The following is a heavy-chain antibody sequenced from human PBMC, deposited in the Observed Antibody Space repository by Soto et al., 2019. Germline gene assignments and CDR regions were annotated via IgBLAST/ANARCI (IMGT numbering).Heavy chain of an antibody. J-gene: IGHJ4*02. CDR3: ARGRNITIFGVVRPFDY. D-gene: IGHD3-3*01. CDR1: GGTFSSYT. CDR2: IIPILGIA. V-gene: IGHV1-69*02. Sequence: QVQLVQSGAEVKKPGSSVKVSCKASGGTFSSYTISWVRQAPGQGLEWMGRIIPILGIANYAQKFQGRVTITADKSTSTAYMELSSLRSEDTAVYYCARGRNITIFGVVRPFDYWGQGTLVTVSS.